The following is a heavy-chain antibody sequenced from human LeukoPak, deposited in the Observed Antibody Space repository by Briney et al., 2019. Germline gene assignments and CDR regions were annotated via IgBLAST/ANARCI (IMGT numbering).Heavy chain of an antibody. V-gene: IGHV5-51*01. J-gene: IGHJ4*02. CDR1: GYSFTSYW. D-gene: IGHD2-2*02. CDR2: IYPGDSDT. Sequence: GESLKISCKGSGYSFTSYWIGWVRQMPGKGLEWMGIIYPGDSDTRYSPSFQGQVTNSADKSISTAYLQWSSLKASDTAMYYCARHYCSSTSCYTGPDYWGQGTLVTVSS. CDR3: ARHYCSSTSCYTGPDY.